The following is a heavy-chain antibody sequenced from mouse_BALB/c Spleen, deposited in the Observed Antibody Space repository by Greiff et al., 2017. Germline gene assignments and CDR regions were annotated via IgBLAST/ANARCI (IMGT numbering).Heavy chain of an antibody. CDR2: IWSGGGT. Sequence: LQESGPGLVQPSQSLSITCTASGFSINSYGVHWVRQSPGQGLEWLGVIWSGGGTDYNAAFISRLSIRKDNSKRQVFFQMNSLQPNDTAIYYDARIRDYPWYGDVWGAGTTVTVSS. V-gene: IGHV2-2*02. D-gene: IGHD2-4*01. CDR3: ARIRDYPWYGDV. J-gene: IGHJ1*01. CDR1: GFSINSYG.